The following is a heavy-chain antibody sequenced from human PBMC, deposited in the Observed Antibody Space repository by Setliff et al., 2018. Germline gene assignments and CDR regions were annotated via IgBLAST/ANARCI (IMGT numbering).Heavy chain of an antibody. CDR1: GFTFSNYA. CDR3: ARDFSTGSSS. CDR2: IKQDGGEK. D-gene: IGHD2-8*02. V-gene: IGHV3-7*03. J-gene: IGHJ5*02. Sequence: PGGSLRLSCATSGFTFSNYAMGWVRQAPGKGLEWVANIKQDGGEKYYVGSVKGRFTISRDNANNLLYLHMSSLRAEDTAVYYCARDFSTGSSSWGQGTLVTVSS.